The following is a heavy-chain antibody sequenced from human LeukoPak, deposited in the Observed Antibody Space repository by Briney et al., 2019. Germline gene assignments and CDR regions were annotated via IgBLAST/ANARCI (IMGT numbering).Heavy chain of an antibody. CDR1: GGSISSYY. D-gene: IGHD3-22*01. J-gene: IGHJ4*02. Sequence: SETLSLTCTVSGGSISSYYWSWIRQPPGKGLEWIGYIYYSGSTNYNPSLKSRVTISVDTSKHQFSLKLSSVTAADTAVYYCARIMGDSSGYYYYDYWGQGTPVTVSS. V-gene: IGHV4-59*01. CDR2: IYYSGST. CDR3: ARIMGDSSGYYYYDY.